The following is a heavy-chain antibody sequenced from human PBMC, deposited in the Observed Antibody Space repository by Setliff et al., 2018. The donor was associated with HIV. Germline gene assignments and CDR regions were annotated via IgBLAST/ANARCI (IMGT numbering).Heavy chain of an antibody. D-gene: IGHD3-10*01. CDR2: FHDSEST. CDR1: GGSISSSSYF. J-gene: IGHJ4*02. V-gene: IGHV4-39*07. Sequence: SETLSLTCKVSGGSISSSSYFWGWIRQPPGKGLEWIASFHDSESTSYNPSLRSRVTISGDRSKNQFSLKLTSVIAADTAVYYCARNRVPSSLWGQGTLVTVSS. CDR3: ARNRVPSSL.